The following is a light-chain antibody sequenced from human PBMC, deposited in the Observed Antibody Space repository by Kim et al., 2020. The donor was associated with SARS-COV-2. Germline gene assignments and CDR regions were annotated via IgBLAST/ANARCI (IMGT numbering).Light chain of an antibody. Sequence: GKTVSISCTRSSGSIASNYVLWYQQLPGSSPTTVIYDDNQRPSGVPDRFSGSIDSSSNSASLTISGLKTEDAADYYCQSYDSSNQVFGGGTQLTVL. J-gene: IGLJ2*01. CDR3: QSYDSSNQV. CDR1: SGSIASNY. CDR2: DDN. V-gene: IGLV6-57*01.